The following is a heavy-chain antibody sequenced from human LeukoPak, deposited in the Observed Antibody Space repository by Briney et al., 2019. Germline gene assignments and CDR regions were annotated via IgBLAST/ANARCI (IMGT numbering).Heavy chain of an antibody. D-gene: IGHD3-22*01. Sequence: QPGGSLRLSCAASGFTFSSYAMSWVRQAPGKGLEWVSSVSGSGGYTYYAGSVKGRFTISRGNSKNTLYLQMNSLRAEDTAIYYCAKDRPNYYDSSGHYYRRDGDYWGQGTLVTVSS. CDR3: AKDRPNYYDSSGHYYRRDGDY. CDR2: VSGSGGYT. V-gene: IGHV3-23*01. CDR1: GFTFSSYA. J-gene: IGHJ4*02.